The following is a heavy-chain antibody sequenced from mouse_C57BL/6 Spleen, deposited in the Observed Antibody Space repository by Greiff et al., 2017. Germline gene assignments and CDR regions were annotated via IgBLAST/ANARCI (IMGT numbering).Heavy chain of an antibody. D-gene: IGHD2-5*01. Sequence: EVQLVESGGGLVQPKGSLKLSCAASGFSFNTYAMNWVRQAPGKGLEWVARIRSKSNNYATYYADSVKDRFTISRDDSESMLYLQMNNLKTEDTAMYYCVRHGSNYVDWYFDVWGTGTTVTVSS. CDR2: IRSKSNNYAT. CDR1: GFSFNTYA. V-gene: IGHV10-1*01. J-gene: IGHJ1*03. CDR3: VRHGSNYVDWYFDV.